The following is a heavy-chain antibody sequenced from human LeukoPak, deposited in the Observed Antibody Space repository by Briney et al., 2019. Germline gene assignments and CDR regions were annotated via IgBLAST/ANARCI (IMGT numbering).Heavy chain of an antibody. Sequence: GGSLRLSCVVSGFTFTNYGMTWVRQGPGKGLERVSSISGDNTHYADSVKGRFTISRDNSKNTLYLQMNSLRAEDTAVYYCVKDLRSDGSGTTPGYMDVWGRGTTVTVSS. V-gene: IGHV3-23*01. CDR3: VKDLRSDGSGTTPGYMDV. D-gene: IGHD3-10*01. J-gene: IGHJ6*03. CDR2: ISGDNT. CDR1: GFTFTNYG.